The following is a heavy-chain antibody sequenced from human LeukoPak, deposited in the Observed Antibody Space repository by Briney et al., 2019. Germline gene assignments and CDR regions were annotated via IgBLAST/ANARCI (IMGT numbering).Heavy chain of an antibody. CDR3: ARDPRAFDI. J-gene: IGHJ3*02. CDR2: IHHGGTT. V-gene: IGHV4-38-2*02. CDR1: GYSISYGYY. Sequence: SETLSLTCTVSGYSISYGYYWGWIRQPPGKGLEWIGSIHHGGTTYYSPSLKSRVTMSVDTSKNQFSLKLTSVTAADTAVYYCARDPRAFDIWGQGTVVTVSS.